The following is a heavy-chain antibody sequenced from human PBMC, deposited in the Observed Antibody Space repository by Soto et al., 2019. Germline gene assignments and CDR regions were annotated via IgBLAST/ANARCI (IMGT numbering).Heavy chain of an antibody. Sequence: PSETLSLTCTVSGGSISSSSYYWGWIRQPPGKGLEWIGSIYYSGSTYYNPSLKSRVTISVDTSKNQFSLKLSSVTAADTAVYYCASLRTFLEWLLSSRYYYGMDVWGQGTTVTVSS. CDR3: ASLRTFLEWLLSSRYYYGMDV. D-gene: IGHD3-3*01. V-gene: IGHV4-39*01. CDR1: GGSISSSSYY. CDR2: IYYSGST. J-gene: IGHJ6*02.